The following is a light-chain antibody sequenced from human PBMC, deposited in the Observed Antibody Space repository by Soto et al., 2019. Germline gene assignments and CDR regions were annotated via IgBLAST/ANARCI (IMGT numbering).Light chain of an antibody. V-gene: IGKV3-11*01. CDR2: DAS. J-gene: IGKJ3*01. CDR3: QQRFTWPS. Sequence: ETVLTQSPATLSLSPGERGTLSCRASQSISRNLAWYQQKPGQAPRLVIYDASKRATGIPARFSGSGSGTDFTLTISSLEPEDFAVYYCQQRFTWPSFGPGNKVDIK. CDR1: QSISRN.